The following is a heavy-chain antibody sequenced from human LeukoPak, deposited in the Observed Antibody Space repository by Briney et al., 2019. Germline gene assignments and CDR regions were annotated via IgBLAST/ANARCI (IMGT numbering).Heavy chain of an antibody. CDR3: ARDIALTYSRSWEGYFDY. CDR1: GYTFTGYY. CDR2: INPNSGGT. D-gene: IGHD6-13*01. Sequence: ASVKVSCKASGYTFTGYYMHWVRQAPGQGLEWMGWINPNSGGTNYAQKFQGRVTMTRDTSISTAYMELSRLRSDDTAVYYCARDIALTYSRSWEGYFDYWGQGTLVTVSS. V-gene: IGHV1-2*02. J-gene: IGHJ4*02.